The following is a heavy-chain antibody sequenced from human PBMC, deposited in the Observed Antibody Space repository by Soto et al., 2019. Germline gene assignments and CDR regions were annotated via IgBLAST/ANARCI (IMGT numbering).Heavy chain of an antibody. D-gene: IGHD6-25*01. CDR1: GYTFTSSD. V-gene: IGHV1-8*01. Sequence: QVQLVQSGAEVKKPGASVKVSCKASGYTFTSSDINWVRQASGQGLEWLGWMNPNNDNTGYAQKFQGRVTMTRNTSISTAYMELSSLSSDDTAVYYCAMGEGSGNFDYWGQGTLVTVAS. CDR2: MNPNNDNT. J-gene: IGHJ4*02. CDR3: AMGEGSGNFDY.